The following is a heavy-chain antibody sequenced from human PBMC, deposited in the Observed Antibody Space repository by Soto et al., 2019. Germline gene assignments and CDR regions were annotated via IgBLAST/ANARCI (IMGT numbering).Heavy chain of an antibody. V-gene: IGHV3-33*01. J-gene: IGHJ4*02. D-gene: IGHD3-16*02. Sequence: QVQLVESGGGVVQPGRSLRLSCAASGFTFSSYGMHWVRQAPGKGLEWVAVIWYDGSNKYYADSVKGRFTISRDNSKNTLYLQMNSLRAEDTAVYYCARDSLGMITFGGVIGLPDYWGQGTLVTVSS. CDR3: ARDSLGMITFGGVIGLPDY. CDR1: GFTFSSYG. CDR2: IWYDGSNK.